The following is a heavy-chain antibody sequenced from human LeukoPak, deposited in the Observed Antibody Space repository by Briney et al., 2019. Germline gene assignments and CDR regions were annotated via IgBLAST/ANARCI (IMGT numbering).Heavy chain of an antibody. J-gene: IGHJ5*02. CDR1: GGSISSYY. V-gene: IGHV4-59*01. Sequence: SETLSLTCTVSGGSISSYYWSWMRQPPGKGLEWIGYIYYSGSTNYNPSLKSRVTISVDTSKNQFSLKLSSVTAADTAVYYCARGRGSGPPFDPWGQGTLVTLPS. CDR3: ARGRGSGPPFDP. D-gene: IGHD3-10*01. CDR2: IYYSGST.